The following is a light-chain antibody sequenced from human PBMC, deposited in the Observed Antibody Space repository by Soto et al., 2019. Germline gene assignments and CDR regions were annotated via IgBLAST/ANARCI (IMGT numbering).Light chain of an antibody. CDR2: AAS. V-gene: IGKV1-39*01. J-gene: IGKJ2*01. CDR1: QSIRTY. Sequence: DIQMTQSPSSLSASIGDRVTITCRASQSIRTYLNWYQQKPGKAPTLLIYAASRLQSGVPSRFSGSGSGTDFTLTISSLQPEDFATYNGQQTYSTLGTFGQGTKLEIK. CDR3: QQTYSTLGT.